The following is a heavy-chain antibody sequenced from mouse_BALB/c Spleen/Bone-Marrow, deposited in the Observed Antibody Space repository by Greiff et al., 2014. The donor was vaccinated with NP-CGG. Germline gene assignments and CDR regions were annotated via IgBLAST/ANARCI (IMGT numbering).Heavy chain of an antibody. V-gene: IGHV3-2*02. Sequence: ESGPGLVKPSQSLSLTCTVTGYSITSDYAWNWIRQFPGNKLEWMGYISYSGSTSYNPSLKSRISITRDTSKNQFFLRLNSVTTEDTATYYCARGGARATGWFAYWGQGTLVTVSA. CDR2: ISYSGST. J-gene: IGHJ3*01. CDR1: GYSITSDYA. D-gene: IGHD3-1*01. CDR3: ARGGARATGWFAY.